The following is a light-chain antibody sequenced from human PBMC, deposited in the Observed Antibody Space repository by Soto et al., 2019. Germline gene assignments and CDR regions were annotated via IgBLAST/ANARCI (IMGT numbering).Light chain of an antibody. CDR1: QSLLDSNAYNY. CDR2: LGS. J-gene: IGKJ3*01. CDR3: MQALQTPVT. Sequence: DIVMTQSPLSLPVTPGEPASISCRSSQSLLDSNAYNYLDWYLQKPGQSPQLLIYLGSNRASGVPDRFSVSGSGTDFILKISRVEAEDVGVYYCMQALQTPVTFGPGTKVDIK. V-gene: IGKV2-28*01.